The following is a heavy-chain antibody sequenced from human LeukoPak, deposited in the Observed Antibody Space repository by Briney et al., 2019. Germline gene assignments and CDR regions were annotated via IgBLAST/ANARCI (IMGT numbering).Heavy chain of an antibody. Sequence: GGSLRLSCAASGFTFSSYGMHWVRQAPGKGLEWVAVIWYDGSNKYYADSVKGRFTISRDNSKNTLYLQMNSLRAEDTAVYYCAREIIGFWSGYYRVDYYGMDVWGQGTTVTVSS. V-gene: IGHV3-33*01. CDR3: AREIIGFWSGYYRVDYYGMDV. CDR1: GFTFSSYG. J-gene: IGHJ6*02. D-gene: IGHD3-3*01. CDR2: IWYDGSNK.